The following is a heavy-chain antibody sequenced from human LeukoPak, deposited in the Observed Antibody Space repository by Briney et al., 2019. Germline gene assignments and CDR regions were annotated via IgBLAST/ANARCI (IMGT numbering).Heavy chain of an antibody. V-gene: IGHV4-4*02. Sequence: SGTLSLTCAVSGGSISSSNWWSWVRQPPGMGLEWIGEIYHSGSTNYNPSLKSRVTISVDKSKNQFSLKLSSVTAADTAVYYCARPRLYCSSTSCPSYYGMDVWGKGTTVTVSS. CDR2: IYHSGST. J-gene: IGHJ6*04. CDR3: ARPRLYCSSTSCPSYYGMDV. CDR1: GGSISSSNW. D-gene: IGHD2-2*01.